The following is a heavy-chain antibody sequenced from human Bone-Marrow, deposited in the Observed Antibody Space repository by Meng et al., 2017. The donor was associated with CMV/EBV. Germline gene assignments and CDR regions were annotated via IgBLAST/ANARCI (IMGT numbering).Heavy chain of an antibody. CDR1: GFTFSSYW. CDR3: ARVRGLGAVVPAAMALIY. V-gene: IGHV3-7*01. J-gene: IGHJ4*02. CDR2: IKQDGSEK. Sequence: GESLKISCAASGFTFSSYWMSWVRQAPGKGLEWVANIKQDGSEKYYVDSVKGRFTISRDNAKNSLYLQMNSLRAEDTAVYYCARVRGLGAVVPAAMALIYWGQGTLATVSS. D-gene: IGHD2-2*01.